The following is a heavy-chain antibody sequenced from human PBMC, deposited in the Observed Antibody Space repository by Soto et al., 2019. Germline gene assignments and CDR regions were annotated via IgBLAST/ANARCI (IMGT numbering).Heavy chain of an antibody. D-gene: IGHD3-10*01. CDR2: MSYDGSNT. Sequence: QVHVVESGGGMVLPGRSLRLSCATSGFTFSSYGMHWVRQAPGKGLEWVAVMSYDGSNTYYGESVQGRFTISRDHSKNTLYLQMNSLRAEVTAVYHCAKDDGLWYLDYWGQGILVTVSS. CDR1: GFTFSSYG. V-gene: IGHV3-30*18. CDR3: AKDDGLWYLDY. J-gene: IGHJ4*02.